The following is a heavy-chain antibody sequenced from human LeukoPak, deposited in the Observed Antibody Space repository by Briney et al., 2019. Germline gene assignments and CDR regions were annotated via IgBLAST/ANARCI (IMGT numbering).Heavy chain of an antibody. Sequence: GGSLRLSCAVSGFTFSSYWMSWVRQAPGKGLEWVANIKQDGSEKYCVDSVKGRFTISRDNAKNLLYLQMNSLRAGDTAVYYCARVRTDSSGWDYWGQGTLVTVSS. D-gene: IGHD6-19*01. CDR1: GFTFSSYW. CDR3: ARVRTDSSGWDY. J-gene: IGHJ4*02. CDR2: IKQDGSEK. V-gene: IGHV3-7*01.